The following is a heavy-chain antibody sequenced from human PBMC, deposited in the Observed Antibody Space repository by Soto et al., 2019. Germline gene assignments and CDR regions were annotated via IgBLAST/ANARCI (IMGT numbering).Heavy chain of an antibody. D-gene: IGHD5-12*01. Sequence: SVKVSCKVSGYTLTDLSIHWVRQAPGQGLEWMGRIIPILGIANYAQKFQGRVTITADKSTSTAYMELSSLRSEDTAVYYCARARGYSGYDTYYYYGMDVWGQGTTVTVSS. CDR3: ARARGYSGYDTYYYYGMDV. CDR1: GYTLTDLS. V-gene: IGHV1-69*04. CDR2: IIPILGIA. J-gene: IGHJ6*02.